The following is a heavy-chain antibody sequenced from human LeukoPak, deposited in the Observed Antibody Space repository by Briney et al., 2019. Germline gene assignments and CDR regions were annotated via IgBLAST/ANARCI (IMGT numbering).Heavy chain of an antibody. V-gene: IGHV3-23*01. J-gene: IGHJ4*02. CDR1: EFTFRSYA. Sequence: TGGSLRLSCAASEFTFRSYAMTWVRQAPGKGLEWVSTISGTGGSTYHADSVKGRFTISRDNSKNTLYLQMNSLRAEDTAVYYCAKDLDVAIAPAGDYWGQGTLVTVSS. D-gene: IGHD5-12*01. CDR2: ISGTGGST. CDR3: AKDLDVAIAPAGDY.